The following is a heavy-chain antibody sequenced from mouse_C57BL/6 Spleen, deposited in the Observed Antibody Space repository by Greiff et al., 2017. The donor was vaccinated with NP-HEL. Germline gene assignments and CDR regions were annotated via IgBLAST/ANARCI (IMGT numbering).Heavy chain of an antibody. CDR2: IYPGSGNT. CDR1: GYTFTDYY. J-gene: IGHJ4*01. D-gene: IGHD4-1*01. V-gene: IGHV1-76*01. Sequence: QVQLQQSGAELVRPGASVKLSCKASGYTFTDYYINWVTQRPGQGLEWIARIYPGSGNTYYNEKFKGKATLTAEKSSSTAYMQLSSLTSEDSAVYFCVRGTGPYYYAMDYWGQGTSVTVSS. CDR3: VRGTGPYYYAMDY.